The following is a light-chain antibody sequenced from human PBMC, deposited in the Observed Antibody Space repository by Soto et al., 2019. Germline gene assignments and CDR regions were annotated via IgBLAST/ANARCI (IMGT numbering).Light chain of an antibody. V-gene: IGLV1-40*01. CDR3: QSYDSSLSGYVV. CDR2: DNS. CDR1: SSNIGAGFD. Sequence: QSVLTQPPSVSGAPGQRVTISCTGNSSNIGAGFDVHWYQQLPGTAPKLLIYDNSNRPSGVPDRFSGSKSGTSASLAITGLQAEDEADYYCQSYDSSLSGYVVFGGGTKLTVL. J-gene: IGLJ2*01.